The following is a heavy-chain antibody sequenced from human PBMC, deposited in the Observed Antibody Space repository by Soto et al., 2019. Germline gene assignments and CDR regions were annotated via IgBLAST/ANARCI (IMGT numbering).Heavy chain of an antibody. J-gene: IGHJ3*02. Sequence: QITLKESGPTLVKPTQTLTLTCTFSGFSLSTSGVGVGWIRQPPGKALEWLALIYWDDDKRYSPSLKSRLTIPKDTSKNQGVLTMSNMDPVDTATYDCAHKRGTMVRGVIPRDACDIWGQGTMVTVSS. CDR3: AHKRGTMVRGVIPRDACDI. V-gene: IGHV2-5*02. CDR2: IYWDDDK. CDR1: GFSLSTSGVG. D-gene: IGHD3-10*01.